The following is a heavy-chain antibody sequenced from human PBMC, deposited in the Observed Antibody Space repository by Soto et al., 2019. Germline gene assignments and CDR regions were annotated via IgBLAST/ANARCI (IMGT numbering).Heavy chain of an antibody. CDR2: ISYDGSNK. CDR1: GFTFSSYG. J-gene: IGHJ6*02. D-gene: IGHD6-13*01. CDR3: AKDWYGVGYYYGMDV. Sequence: QVQLVESGGGVVQPGRSLRLSCAASGFTFSSYGMHWVRQAPGKGLEWVAGISYDGSNKYYADSVKGRFTISRDNSKNTLYLQMNTLRAEDTDVYYCAKDWYGVGYYYGMDVWGQGTTVTVSS. V-gene: IGHV3-30*18.